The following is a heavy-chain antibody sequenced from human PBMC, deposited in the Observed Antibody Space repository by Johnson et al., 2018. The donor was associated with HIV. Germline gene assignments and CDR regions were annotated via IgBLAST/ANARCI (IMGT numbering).Heavy chain of an antibody. D-gene: IGHD1-14*01. J-gene: IGHJ3*02. CDR1: GFTFSSYA. Sequence: QMQLVESGGGVVRPGGSLRLSCAASGFTFSSYAMHWVRKAPGKGLEWVAVISYDGSNKYYADSVKGRFTISRDNSKNTLFLQMNTLRAEDTAVYYCAKGEDGSHDAFDIWGQGTMVTVSS. V-gene: IGHV3-30*04. CDR2: ISYDGSNK. CDR3: AKGEDGSHDAFDI.